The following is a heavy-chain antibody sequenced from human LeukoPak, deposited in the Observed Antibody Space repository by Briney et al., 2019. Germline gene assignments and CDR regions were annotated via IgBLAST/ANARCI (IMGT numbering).Heavy chain of an antibody. CDR2: INSSGGST. J-gene: IGHJ4*02. D-gene: IGHD2-15*01. Sequence: ASVKVSFKSSGYTFTIYYMHWVRQAPGQGLEWMGIINSSGGSTSYTQKFQRRDTMTRETSTSTVSMELRSMRSEDTAVYCCARASEEYCSGGSCYYPDRPFDYWGQGTLVTVSS. CDR1: GYTFTIYY. V-gene: IGHV1-46*01. CDR3: ARASEEYCSGGSCYYPDRPFDY.